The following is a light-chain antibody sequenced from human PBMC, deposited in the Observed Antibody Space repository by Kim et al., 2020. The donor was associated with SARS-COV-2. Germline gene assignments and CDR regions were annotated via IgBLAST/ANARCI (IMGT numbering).Light chain of an antibody. Sequence: IQLTQSPSSLSASVGDRVTITCRASQGISSYLAWYQQKPGKAPKLLIYAASTLQSGVPSRFSGSGSGTDFTLTISSLQPEDFATYYCQQLNSYPLTCGGGTKLEI. J-gene: IGKJ4*01. V-gene: IGKV1-9*01. CDR3: QQLNSYPLT. CDR2: AAS. CDR1: QGISSY.